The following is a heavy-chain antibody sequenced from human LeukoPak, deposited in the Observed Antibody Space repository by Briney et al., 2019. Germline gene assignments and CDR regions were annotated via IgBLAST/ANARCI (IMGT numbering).Heavy chain of an antibody. D-gene: IGHD4-17*01. Sequence: KPSETLSLTCTVSGGSISSYYWSWIRQPPGKGLEWIGYIYYSGSTNYNPSLKSRVTISVDTSKNQFSLKLSSVTAADTAVYYCASIGTTVTTFDYWGQGTLVTVSS. CDR2: IYYSGST. V-gene: IGHV4-59*01. CDR1: GGSISSYY. J-gene: IGHJ4*02. CDR3: ASIGTTVTTFDY.